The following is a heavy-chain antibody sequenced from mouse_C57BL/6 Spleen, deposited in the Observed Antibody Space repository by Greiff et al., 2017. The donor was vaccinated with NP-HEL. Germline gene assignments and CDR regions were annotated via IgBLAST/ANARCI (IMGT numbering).Heavy chain of an antibody. D-gene: IGHD1-1*01. CDR3: ARDYGSSPYYFDY. J-gene: IGHJ2*01. Sequence: EVQLQQSGPGLVKPSQSLSLTCSVTGYSITSGYYWNWIRQFPGNKLEWMGYISYDGSNNYNPSLKNRISTTRDTSKNQFFLKLNSVTTEDTATYYCARDYGSSPYYFDYWGQGTTLTVSS. CDR1: GYSITSGYY. CDR2: ISYDGSN. V-gene: IGHV3-6*01.